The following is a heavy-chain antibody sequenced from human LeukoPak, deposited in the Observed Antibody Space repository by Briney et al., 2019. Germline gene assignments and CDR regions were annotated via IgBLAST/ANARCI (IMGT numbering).Heavy chain of an antibody. J-gene: IGHJ4*02. D-gene: IGHD5-24*01. CDR1: GFTFSSYS. V-gene: IGHV4-39*07. CDR2: IYYSGST. CDR3: ASNRRDGYNWELYFDY. Sequence: KPGGSLRLSCAASGFTFSSYSMNWVRQAPGKGLEWIGSIYYSGSTYYNPSLKSRVTISVDTSKNQFSLKLSSVTAADTAVYYCASNRRDGYNWELYFDYWGQGTLVTVSS.